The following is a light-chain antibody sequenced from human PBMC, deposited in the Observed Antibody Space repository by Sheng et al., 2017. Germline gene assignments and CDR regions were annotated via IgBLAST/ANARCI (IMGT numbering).Light chain of an antibody. V-gene: IGKV1-5*03. Sequence: DIQMTQSPSTLSASVGERVTITCRASQSVSTWLAWYQQKVGKAPKLLIYRTSNLESGVPSRFTGRGSGTEFTLTISSLQPDDFATYYCQQYSFYPWTFGRGTKVEI. J-gene: IGKJ1*01. CDR1: QSVSTW. CDR3: QQYSFYPWT. CDR2: RTS.